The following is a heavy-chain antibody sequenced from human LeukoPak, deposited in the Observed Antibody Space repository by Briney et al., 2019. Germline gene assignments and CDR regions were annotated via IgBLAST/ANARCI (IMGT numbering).Heavy chain of an antibody. J-gene: IGHJ4*02. CDR2: IYSGCST. CDR1: GVTLSSND. D-gene: IGHD3-3*01. Sequence: GGSLRLSCAASGVTLSSNDMSWARQAPGKGLEWVSGIYSGCSTYYADSVKGRFTISREKSKNTLYLQMSRLRAEVTAVYYCARGRRSQRRITIFGVAPYYFDYWGQGTLVTVSS. CDR3: ARGRRSQRRITIFGVAPYYFDY. V-gene: IGHV3-66*02.